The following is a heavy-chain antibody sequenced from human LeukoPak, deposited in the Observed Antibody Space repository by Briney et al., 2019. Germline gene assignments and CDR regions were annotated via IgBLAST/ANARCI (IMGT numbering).Heavy chain of an antibody. CDR3: AKGGNFDY. Sequence: GRSLRLSCAASGFTFSSYGMHWVRQAPGKGLEWVAVISYDGSNKYYADSVKGRFTTSRDNSKNTPYLQMNSLRAEDTAVYYCAKGGNFDYWGQGTLVTVSS. CDR2: ISYDGSNK. CDR1: GFTFSSYG. D-gene: IGHD3-16*01. V-gene: IGHV3-30*18. J-gene: IGHJ4*02.